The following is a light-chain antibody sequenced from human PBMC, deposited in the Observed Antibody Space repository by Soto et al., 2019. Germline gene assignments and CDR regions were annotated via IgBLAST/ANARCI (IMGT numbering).Light chain of an antibody. V-gene: IGLV2-8*01. CDR2: EVT. J-gene: IGLJ2*01. Sequence: QSALTQLPSASGSPGQSVTISCTGTSSDVGGYDYVSWYQQHPGKAPKLIIYEVTKRPSGVPDRFSGSKSGTAASLTVSGLQAEDEADYYCSSFAGTDILVFGGGTKLTVL. CDR1: SSDVGGYDY. CDR3: SSFAGTDILV.